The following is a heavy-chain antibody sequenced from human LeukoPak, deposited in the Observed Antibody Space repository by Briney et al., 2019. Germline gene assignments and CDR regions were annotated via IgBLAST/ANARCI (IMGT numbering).Heavy chain of an antibody. CDR1: GYAFTSYA. CDR3: ARDIGQQLVHWFDP. Sequence: ASVKVSCKASGYAFTSYAMNWVRQAPGQGLEWMGWINTNTGNPTYAQGFTGRFVFSLDTSVSTAYLQISSLKAEDTAVYYCARDIGQQLVHWFDPWGQGTLVTVSS. D-gene: IGHD6-13*01. CDR2: INTNTGNP. V-gene: IGHV7-4-1*02. J-gene: IGHJ5*02.